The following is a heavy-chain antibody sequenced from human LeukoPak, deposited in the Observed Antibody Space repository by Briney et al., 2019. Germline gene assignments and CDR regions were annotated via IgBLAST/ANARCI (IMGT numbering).Heavy chain of an antibody. D-gene: IGHD5-18*01. J-gene: IGHJ4*02. Sequence: GGSLRLSCAASGFTSTNAWMSWVRQAPGKGLEWVGRIKSKTDGGTTDYAAPVKGRFTISRDDSKNTLYLQMNSLKTEDTAVYYCTTDQLWLLVGYWGQGTLVTVSS. CDR3: TTDQLWLLVGY. CDR2: IKSKTDGGTT. CDR1: GFTSTNAW. V-gene: IGHV3-15*01.